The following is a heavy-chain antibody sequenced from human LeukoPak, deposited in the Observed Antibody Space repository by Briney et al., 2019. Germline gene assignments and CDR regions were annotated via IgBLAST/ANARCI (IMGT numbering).Heavy chain of an antibody. Sequence: GGSLRLSCAASGFTVSSNYMSWVGQAPGKGLEWVPVIYSGGSTYYADSVKGRFTISRDNSKNTLYLQMNSLRAEDTAVYYCAGDYYGSGSYYDYWGQGTLVTVSS. D-gene: IGHD3-10*01. CDR1: GFTVSSNY. V-gene: IGHV3-66*01. CDR2: IYSGGST. CDR3: AGDYYGSGSYYDY. J-gene: IGHJ4*02.